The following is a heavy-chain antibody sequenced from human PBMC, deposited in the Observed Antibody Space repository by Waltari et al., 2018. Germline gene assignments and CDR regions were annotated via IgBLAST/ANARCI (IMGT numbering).Heavy chain of an antibody. CDR2: ISSSGSTI. CDR3: ARGGPSGAFDI. D-gene: IGHD3-16*01. Sequence: EVQLVESGGGLVQPGGSLRLSCAASGFTFSSYEMNWVRQAPGKGLEWVSYISSSGSTIYYADSVKGRFTISRDNAKNSLYLQMNSLRAEDTAVYYCARGGPSGAFDIWGQGTMVTVSS. J-gene: IGHJ3*02. V-gene: IGHV3-48*03. CDR1: GFTFSSYE.